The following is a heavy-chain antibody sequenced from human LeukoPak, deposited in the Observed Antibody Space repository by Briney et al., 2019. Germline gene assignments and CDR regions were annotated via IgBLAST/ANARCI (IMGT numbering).Heavy chain of an antibody. CDR1: GYSISSGYY. CDR2: IYYRGST. J-gene: IGHJ5*02. V-gene: IGHV4-38-2*02. Sequence: PSQTLSLTCSVSGYSISSGYYWGWIRQPPEKGLEWIGNIYYRGSTDYNPSLKSRVTISRDTSKNQFSLKLSSVTAADTAVYYCARERNHDILTGYYNWFDPWGQGTLVTVSS. CDR3: ARERNHDILTGYYNWFDP. D-gene: IGHD3-9*01.